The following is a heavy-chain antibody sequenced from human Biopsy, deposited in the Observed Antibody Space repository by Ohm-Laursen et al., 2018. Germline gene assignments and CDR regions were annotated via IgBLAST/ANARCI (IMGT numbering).Heavy chain of an antibody. CDR3: ARDPLNGHKHFDY. J-gene: IGHJ4*02. V-gene: IGHV1-2*02. CDR1: SYTFTDYT. CDR2: INCKTGAT. Sequence: ASVKVSCKASSYTFTDYTIHWMRQAPGQGLEWLGYINCKTGATNYAQKFQGTVTMTRNTSISTAYLALGSLRSADPAIYYCARDPLNGHKHFDYWGQGSLVTVSS. D-gene: IGHD2-8*01.